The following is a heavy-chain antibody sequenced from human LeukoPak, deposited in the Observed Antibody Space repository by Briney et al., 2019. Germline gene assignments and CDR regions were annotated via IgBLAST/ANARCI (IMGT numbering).Heavy chain of an antibody. Sequence: GASVKVSCKASGYSFSRYGITWVGQAPGQGREWLGWISASNGNTNYAQKLQGRVTMTSDTSTRTDYMDLRSLTHDDTAFYYCARSPLSYTGNWHYFFDYWGQGTLLTVSS. D-gene: IGHD1-7*01. CDR3: ARSPLSYTGNWHYFFDY. CDR1: GYSFSRYG. J-gene: IGHJ4*02. CDR2: ISASNGNT. V-gene: IGHV1-18*01.